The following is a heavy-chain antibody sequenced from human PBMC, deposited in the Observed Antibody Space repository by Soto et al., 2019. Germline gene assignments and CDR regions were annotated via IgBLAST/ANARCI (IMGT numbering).Heavy chain of an antibody. CDR3: ARSSGGNFGIIIEGSNWFDP. Sequence: QVRLVQSGAEVRRPGASVKVSCKAPGDTFTSYYLNWVRQAPGQGLEWMGVINPHGGSTKYAQKFHGRVTMTRDTSRSTVYMELRSLRSDDTAIYYCARSSGGNFGIIIEGSNWFDPWGQGTLVTVSS. V-gene: IGHV1-46*01. CDR2: INPHGGST. J-gene: IGHJ5*02. D-gene: IGHD3-3*01. CDR1: GDTFTSYY.